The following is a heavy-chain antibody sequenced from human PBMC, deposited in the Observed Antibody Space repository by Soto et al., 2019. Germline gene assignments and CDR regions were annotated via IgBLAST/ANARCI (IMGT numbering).Heavy chain of an antibody. Sequence: EVQLLESGGGLVQPGGSQRLSCAASGFTFAGYAMSWVRQTPGKGLQWVSTISGNGVSTYYADSVRARFIISRDNSRGRLSLQMNGLRAEDTAVYFCAKEYSGSYYADNWGQGTLVTVSS. J-gene: IGHJ4*02. CDR1: GFTFAGYA. V-gene: IGHV3-23*01. D-gene: IGHD1-26*01. CDR3: AKEYSGSYYADN. CDR2: ISGNGVST.